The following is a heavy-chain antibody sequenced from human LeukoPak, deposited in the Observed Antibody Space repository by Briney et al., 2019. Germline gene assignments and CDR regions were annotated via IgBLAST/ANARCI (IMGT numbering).Heavy chain of an antibody. V-gene: IGHV4-39*01. CDR3: ARHPSIWSGYTEPYNWFDP. J-gene: IGHJ5*02. CDR2: IYYSGST. CDR1: GGSISSSSYY. Sequence: SETLSLTCTVSGGSISSSSYYWGWIRQPPGKGLEWIGSIYYSGSTYYNPSLKSRVTISVDTSKNQFSLKLSSVTAADTAVYYCARHPSIWSGYTEPYNWFDPWGQGTLVTVSS. D-gene: IGHD3-3*01.